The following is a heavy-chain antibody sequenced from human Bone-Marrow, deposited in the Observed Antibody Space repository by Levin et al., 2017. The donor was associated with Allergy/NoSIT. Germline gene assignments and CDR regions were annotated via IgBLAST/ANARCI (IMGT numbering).Heavy chain of an antibody. V-gene: IGHV1-2*02. J-gene: IGHJ5*02. Sequence: ASVKVSCKASGYTFTGYYMHWVRQAPGQGLERMGWINPNSGGTNYAQKFQGRVTMTRDTSISTAYMELSRLRSDDTAVYYCARESRKLHRYQLLLGSSSSSWFDPWGQGTLVTVSS. CDR1: GYTFTGYY. CDR3: ARESRKLHRYQLLLGSSSSSWFDP. CDR2: INPNSGGT. D-gene: IGHD2-2*01.